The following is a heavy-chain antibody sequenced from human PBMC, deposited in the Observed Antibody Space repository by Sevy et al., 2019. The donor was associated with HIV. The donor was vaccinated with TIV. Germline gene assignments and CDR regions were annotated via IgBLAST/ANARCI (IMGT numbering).Heavy chain of an antibody. D-gene: IGHD1-26*01. CDR3: AKDGGRVGTTYYYYGMDV. CDR2: ISGSDGTT. J-gene: IGHJ6*02. V-gene: IGHV3-23*01. CDR1: GFPFSKDA. Sequence: GGSLRLSCAASGFPFSKDAMTWVRQAPGKGLEWVSIISGSDGTTYYADSVKGRFTISRDNSKNTLYLQMNSLRAEDTAIYYCAKDGGRVGTTYYYYGMDVWGQGTTVTVSS.